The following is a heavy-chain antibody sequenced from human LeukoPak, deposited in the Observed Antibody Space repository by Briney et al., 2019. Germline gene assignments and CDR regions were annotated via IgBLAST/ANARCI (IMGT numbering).Heavy chain of an antibody. CDR3: VRSSSTWFRGWLDP. J-gene: IGHJ5*02. CDR1: GYTLTSYW. D-gene: IGHD2-2*01. V-gene: IGHV5-51*01. CDR2: IYPGGSDT. Sequence: GESLKISCQGSGYTLTSYWIGWVRQMPGKGLEWMGIIYPGGSDTRYSPSFQGQVTISADKSISTAYLQWSSLKASDTAMYYCVRSSSTWFRGWLDPWGQGTLVTVST.